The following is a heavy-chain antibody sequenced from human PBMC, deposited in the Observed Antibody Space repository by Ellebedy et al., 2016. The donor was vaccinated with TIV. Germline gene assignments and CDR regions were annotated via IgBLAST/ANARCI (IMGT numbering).Heavy chain of an antibody. CDR1: GFTFSSYA. V-gene: IGHV3-23*01. D-gene: IGHD2-15*01. J-gene: IGHJ6*02. CDR3: AKVVAPAAPLGMDV. Sequence: PGGSLRLSCAASGFTFSSYAMSWVRQAPGKGLEWVSAISGSGGSTYYADSVKGRFTISRDNSKNTLYLQINSLRAEDTALYYCAKVVAPAAPLGMDVWGQGTTVTVSS. CDR2: ISGSGGST.